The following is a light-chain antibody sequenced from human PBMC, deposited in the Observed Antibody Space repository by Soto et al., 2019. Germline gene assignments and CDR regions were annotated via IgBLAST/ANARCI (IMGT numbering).Light chain of an antibody. CDR2: MVS. V-gene: IGLV2-14*01. CDR1: SSDVGNYNY. Sequence: QSVLTQPASVSGSPGQSITISCTGTSSDVGNYNYVSWYQQYPGRVPKLLIYMVSNRPSGVSNRFSGSKSGNTASLTISGLQAEDEADYYCSSYAGSNKLVFGTGTKVTVL. CDR3: SSYAGSNKLV. J-gene: IGLJ1*01.